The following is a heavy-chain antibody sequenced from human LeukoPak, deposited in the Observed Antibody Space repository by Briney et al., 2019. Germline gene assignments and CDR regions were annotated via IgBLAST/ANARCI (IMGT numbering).Heavy chain of an antibody. CDR1: GFTFSSCA. CDR2: ISGSGSNT. V-gene: IGHV3-23*01. CDR3: AKDYPFDYYYDSSAYFLY. D-gene: IGHD3-22*01. Sequence: QPGGSLRLSCAASGFTFSSCAMSWVRQAPGKGLEWISGISGSGSNTYYADSVKGRFTISRDNAKNTLYLQMYSLRAEDTALYYCAKDYPFDYYYDSSAYFLYWGQGTLVTVFS. J-gene: IGHJ4*02.